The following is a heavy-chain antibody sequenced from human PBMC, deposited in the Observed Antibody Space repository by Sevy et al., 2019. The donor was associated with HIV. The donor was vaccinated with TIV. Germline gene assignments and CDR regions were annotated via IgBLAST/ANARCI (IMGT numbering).Heavy chain of an antibody. D-gene: IGHD6-6*01. CDR1: GFTFSSYS. CDR3: ARESIAAPPVDY. J-gene: IGHJ4*01. CDR2: ISSSSSYI. Sequence: GGSLRLSCAASGFTFSSYSMNWVRQAPGKGLEWVSSISSSSSYIYYADSVKGRFTISRDNAKNSLYLQMNSLRAEDTAVYYCARESIAAPPVDYWGHGTLVNVSS. V-gene: IGHV3-21*01.